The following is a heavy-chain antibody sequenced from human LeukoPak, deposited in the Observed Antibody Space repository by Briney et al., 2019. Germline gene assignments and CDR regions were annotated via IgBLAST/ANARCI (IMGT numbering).Heavy chain of an antibody. CDR1: GGSFSGYY. V-gene: IGHV4-34*01. Sequence: SETLSLTCAVYGGSFSGYYWSWIRQPPGKGLEWIGEINHSGSTNYNPSLKSRVTISVDTSKNQFSLKLSSVTAADTAVYYCARAFTGYSRSWFNWYFDLWGRGTLVTVSS. J-gene: IGHJ2*01. D-gene: IGHD6-13*01. CDR2: INHSGST. CDR3: ARAFTGYSRSWFNWYFDL.